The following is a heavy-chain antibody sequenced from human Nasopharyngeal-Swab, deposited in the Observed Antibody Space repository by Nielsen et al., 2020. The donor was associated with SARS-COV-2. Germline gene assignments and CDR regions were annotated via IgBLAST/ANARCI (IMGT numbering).Heavy chain of an antibody. CDR2: ISAYNGNT. Sequence: ASVKVSCKASGYTFTSYGISWVRQAPAQGLEWMGWISAYNGNTNYAQKLQGRVTMTTDTSTSTAYMELRSLRSDDTAVYYCARDPDYGDFLYYYYGMDVWGQGTTVTVSS. CDR1: GYTFTSYG. J-gene: IGHJ6*02. D-gene: IGHD4-17*01. V-gene: IGHV1-18*01. CDR3: ARDPDYGDFLYYYYGMDV.